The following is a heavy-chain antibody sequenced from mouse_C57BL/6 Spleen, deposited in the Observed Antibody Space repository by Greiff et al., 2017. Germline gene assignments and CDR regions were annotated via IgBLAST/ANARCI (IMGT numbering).Heavy chain of an antibody. CDR2: IDPGDGET. V-gene: IGHV14-2*01. CDR1: GFNFKDYY. CDR3: ARSDCGSTFDY. J-gene: IGHJ2*01. Sequence: EVQLQQSGAELVKPGASVKLSCTASGFNFKDYYMHWVKQRPEQGLEWIGRIDPGDGETKYAPKFKGKATITADTSSNTAYLQLSSLTSEDTAVYYCARSDCGSTFDYWGQGTTLTVSS. D-gene: IGHD1-1*01.